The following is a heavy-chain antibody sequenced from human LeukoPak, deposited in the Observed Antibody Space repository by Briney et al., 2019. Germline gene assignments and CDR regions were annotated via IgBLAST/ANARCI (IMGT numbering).Heavy chain of an antibody. Sequence: SETQLLSCSFSGVSSRSYRWNRTRQPPGKGLEWIGYIYYSGSTNYNPSLKSRVTISVDTSKNHFSLKLSSVTAADTAMYYCTRHEDNRAWNPFGSWGQGTLVTVSS. CDR2: IYYSGST. J-gene: IGHJ4*02. V-gene: IGHV4-59*08. CDR3: TRHEDNRAWNPFGS. CDR1: GVSSRSYR. D-gene: IGHD1-1*01.